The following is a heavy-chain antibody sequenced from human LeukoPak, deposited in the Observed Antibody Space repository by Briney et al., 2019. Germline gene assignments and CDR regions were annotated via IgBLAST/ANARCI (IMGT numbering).Heavy chain of an antibody. Sequence: PGGSLRLSCTASGFTFGDYAMSWIRQAPGKGLEWVALISDDGSNESFADSVKGRFTISRDNSKNTLYLQMNSLRADDTAVYYCARDHQVSYFDYWGQGTLVTVSS. CDR2: ISDDGSNE. D-gene: IGHD6-6*01. J-gene: IGHJ4*02. CDR1: GFTFGDYA. CDR3: ARDHQVSYFDY. V-gene: IGHV3-30*04.